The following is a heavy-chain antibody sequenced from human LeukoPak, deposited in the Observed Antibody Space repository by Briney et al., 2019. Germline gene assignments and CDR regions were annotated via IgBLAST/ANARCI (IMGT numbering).Heavy chain of an antibody. D-gene: IGHD3-22*01. Sequence: PGGSLRLSCAASGFTFGSYAMSWVRQAPGKGLEWVSIISGSGGSTYYADSVKGRFTTSRDNSKNTLYLQMNSLRDEDTAVYYCAKSAGKTCYDSSGYFDYWGQGTLVTVSS. J-gene: IGHJ4*02. CDR1: GFTFGSYA. CDR2: ISGSGGST. V-gene: IGHV3-23*01. CDR3: AKSAGKTCYDSSGYFDY.